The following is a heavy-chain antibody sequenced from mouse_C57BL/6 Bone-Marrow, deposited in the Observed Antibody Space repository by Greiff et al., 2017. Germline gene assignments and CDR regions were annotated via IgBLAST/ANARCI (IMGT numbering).Heavy chain of an antibody. CDR2: ISYSGST. Sequence: EVQLLESGPGMVKPSQSLSLTCTVTGYSITSGYDWHWIRHFPGNKLEWMGYISYSGSTNYNPSLKSRISITHDTSKNHFFLKLNSVTTEDTATYYCARAGDYDYAMDYWGQGTSVTVSS. CDR1: GYSITSGYD. D-gene: IGHD2-4*01. J-gene: IGHJ4*01. V-gene: IGHV3-1*01. CDR3: ARAGDYDYAMDY.